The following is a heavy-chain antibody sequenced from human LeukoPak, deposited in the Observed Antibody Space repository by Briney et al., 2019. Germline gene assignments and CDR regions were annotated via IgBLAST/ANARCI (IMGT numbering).Heavy chain of an antibody. J-gene: IGHJ4*02. CDR1: GVSFIGYN. CDR3: ASRIHGSGGSWYEADY. Sequence: SETLSLTCAVYGVSFIGYNWSWIRQPPGQGRQWRREINHSGGTNYNPSLKSRVTIAVDSSKTKFSLTLSSVTAADTAVYYCASRIHGSGGSWYEADYWGQGTLVTVSS. D-gene: IGHD2-15*01. CDR2: INHSGGT. V-gene: IGHV4-34*01.